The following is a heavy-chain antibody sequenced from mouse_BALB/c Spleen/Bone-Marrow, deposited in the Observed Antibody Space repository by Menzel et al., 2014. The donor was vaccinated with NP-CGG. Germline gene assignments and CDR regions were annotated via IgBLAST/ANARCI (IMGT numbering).Heavy chain of an antibody. Sequence: VQLQQSGGGLVKPGGSLKLSCAASGFTFSDYYMYWVRQTPEKRLEWVATISDGGSYTYYPDSVKGRFTISRDNAKNNLYLQMSSLKSEDTAMYYCAGDGNYYAMDYWGQGTSVTVSS. CDR3: AGDGNYYAMDY. CDR1: GFTFSDYY. J-gene: IGHJ4*01. V-gene: IGHV5-4*02. CDR2: ISDGGSYT. D-gene: IGHD2-1*01.